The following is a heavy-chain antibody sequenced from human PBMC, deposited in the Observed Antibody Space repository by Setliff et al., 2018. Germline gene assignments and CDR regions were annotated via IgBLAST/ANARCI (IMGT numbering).Heavy chain of an antibody. Sequence: SETLSLTCTVSGGSISSGDYYWSWIRQPPGKGLEWIGYIYSSGSTDYNPSLKRRVSITVDTSKNQFSLKLNSVTAADMAVYYCAREQWLDPPGYYYMDVWAKGTTVTVSS. D-gene: IGHD6-19*01. J-gene: IGHJ6*03. V-gene: IGHV4-30-4*08. CDR3: AREQWLDPPGYYYMDV. CDR2: IYSSGST. CDR1: GGSISSGDYY.